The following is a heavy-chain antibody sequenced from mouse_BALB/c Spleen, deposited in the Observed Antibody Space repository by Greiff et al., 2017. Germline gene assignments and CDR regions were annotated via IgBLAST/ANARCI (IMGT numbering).Heavy chain of an antibody. CDR1: GYTFTSYG. Sequence: QVQLQQSGPELVKPGASVKLSCKASGYTFTSYGMNWVKQRPGQGLEWIGWINPGDGNTKYNEKFKGEATLTADKSSSTTYMQLSSLTSENSAVYFCARGSTEVDYDTMDYWGQGTAVTVSS. CDR3: ARGSTEVDYDTMDY. D-gene: IGHD1-1*01. J-gene: IGHJ4*01. V-gene: IGHV1S56*01. CDR2: INPGDGNT.